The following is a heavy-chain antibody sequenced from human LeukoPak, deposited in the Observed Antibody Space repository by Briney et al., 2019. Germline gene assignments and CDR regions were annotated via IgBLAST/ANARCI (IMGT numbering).Heavy chain of an antibody. D-gene: IGHD1-26*01. Sequence: GGSLRLSCAPSGFTFSSYSMNWVRQAPGKGLEWISYISSIGSTIYYADSVKGRFTISRDNAKNSLYLQMNRLRDEDTAVYYCARDPPYSGSYPYFDYWGQGTLVTVSS. V-gene: IGHV3-48*02. CDR1: GFTFSSYS. CDR3: ARDPPYSGSYPYFDY. J-gene: IGHJ4*02. CDR2: ISSIGSTI.